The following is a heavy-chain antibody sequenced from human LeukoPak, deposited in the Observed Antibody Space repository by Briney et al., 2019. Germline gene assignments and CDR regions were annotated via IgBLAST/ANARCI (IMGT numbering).Heavy chain of an antibody. J-gene: IGHJ4*02. CDR1: GFTLSSYW. CDR3: ARDPPEWELPQDY. D-gene: IGHD1-26*01. Sequence: AGSLRLSCAASGFTLSSYWMHWVGQAPGKGLVWVSRINSDGSSTTYADSVKGRFTISRDNAKNTLYLQMNSLRAEDTAVYYCARDPPEWELPQDYWGQGTLVTVSS. V-gene: IGHV3-74*01. CDR2: INSDGSST.